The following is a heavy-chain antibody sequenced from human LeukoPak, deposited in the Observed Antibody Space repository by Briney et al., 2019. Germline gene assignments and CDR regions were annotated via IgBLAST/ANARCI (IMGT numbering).Heavy chain of an antibody. D-gene: IGHD2-2*02. CDR3: ARRGGVVPAAILSQFDY. V-gene: IGHV4-38-2*01. J-gene: IGHJ4*02. CDR2: IYHSGST. Sequence: SETLSLTCAVSGYSISSGYYWGWIRQPPGKGLEWIGSIYHSGSTYYNPSLRSRVTISVDTSKNQFSLKLSSVTAADTAVYYCARRGGVVPAAILSQFDYWGQGTLVTVSS. CDR1: GYSISSGYY.